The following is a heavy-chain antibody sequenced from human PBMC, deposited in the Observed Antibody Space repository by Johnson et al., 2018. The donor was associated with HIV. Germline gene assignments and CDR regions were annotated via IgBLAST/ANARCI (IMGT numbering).Heavy chain of an antibody. CDR1: GFTFSSYG. V-gene: IGHV3-30*02. Sequence: QVQLVESGGGVVQPGGSLRLSCAASGFTFSSYGMHWVRQAPGKGLEWVAFIRSDGSNKYYVDSVKGRFTISRDNSKNTLYLQMNSLGADDTAVYYCAKEGSTVIWGQGTMVTVSS. CDR3: AKEGSTVI. CDR2: IRSDGSNK. J-gene: IGHJ3*01. D-gene: IGHD4-11*01.